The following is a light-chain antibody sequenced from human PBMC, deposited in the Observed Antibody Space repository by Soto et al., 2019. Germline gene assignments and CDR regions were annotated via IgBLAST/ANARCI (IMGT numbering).Light chain of an antibody. CDR1: QSISSY. V-gene: IGKV1-5*01. J-gene: IGKJ1*01. CDR2: DAS. CDR3: QQYNGYSTWT. Sequence: DIQMTQSPSSLSASVGDRVTITCRASQSISSYLNWYQQKPGKAPKILIFDASRLVTGVPSRFSGSGSGTEFTLTISSLQPDDFATYYCQQYNGYSTWTFGQGTRVEIK.